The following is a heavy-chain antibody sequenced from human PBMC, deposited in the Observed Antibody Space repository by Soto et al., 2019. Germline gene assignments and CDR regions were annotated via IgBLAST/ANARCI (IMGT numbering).Heavy chain of an antibody. CDR2: IYYSGST. CDR1: GGSISSSSYY. D-gene: IGHD5-12*01. J-gene: IGHJ4*02. CDR3: ARLVSRRDGYTAFDY. V-gene: IGHV4-39*01. Sequence: KTSETLSLTCTVSGGSISSSSYYWGWIRQPPGKGLEWIGSIYYSGSTYYNPSLKSRVTISVDTSKNQFSLKLSSVTAADTAVYYCARLVSRRDGYTAFDYWGQGTLVTVSS.